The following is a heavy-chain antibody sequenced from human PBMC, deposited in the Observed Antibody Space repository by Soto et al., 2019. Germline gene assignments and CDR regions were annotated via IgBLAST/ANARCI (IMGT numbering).Heavy chain of an antibody. J-gene: IGHJ6*02. V-gene: IGHV1-18*01. D-gene: IGHD3-10*01. CDR1: GYTFTTYG. CDR2: INTHNGNT. Sequence: PSVKVSCKASGYTFTTYGISWVRQAPGQGLEWLGWINTHNGNTNYAQNLQGRVIMTADTSTSTAYMELRSLRSDDTAIYYCTREGSAPYYYYGMDAWGQGTTVTVSS. CDR3: TREGSAPYYYYGMDA.